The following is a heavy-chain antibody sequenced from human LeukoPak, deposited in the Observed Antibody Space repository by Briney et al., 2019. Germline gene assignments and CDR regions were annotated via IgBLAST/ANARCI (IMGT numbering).Heavy chain of an antibody. V-gene: IGHV3-33*01. CDR1: GFTFSSYG. J-gene: IGHJ4*02. D-gene: IGHD5-24*01. CDR2: IWYDGSNK. Sequence: PGGSLRLSCAASGFTFSSYGMHWVRQAPGKGLEWVAVIWYDGSNKYYADSVKGRFTISRDNSKNTLYLQMNSPRAEDTAVYYCARGSKRDGYNGGLDYWGQGTLVTVSS. CDR3: ARGSKRDGYNGGLDY.